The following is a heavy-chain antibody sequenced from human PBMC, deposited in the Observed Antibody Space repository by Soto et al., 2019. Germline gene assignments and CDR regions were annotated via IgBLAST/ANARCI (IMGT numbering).Heavy chain of an antibody. V-gene: IGHV5-51*01. CDR2: IYPGDLDT. CDR3: AGAPLLGAFDI. CDR1: GYSFTRYW. J-gene: IGHJ3*02. Sequence: GESLKISCKGSGYSFTRYWIGWVRQMPGKGLEWVGIIYPGDLDTRYSPSFQGQVTISADKSISTAYLQWSSLKASDTAMYYCAGAPLLGAFDIWGQGTMVTVSS. D-gene: IGHD3-10*01.